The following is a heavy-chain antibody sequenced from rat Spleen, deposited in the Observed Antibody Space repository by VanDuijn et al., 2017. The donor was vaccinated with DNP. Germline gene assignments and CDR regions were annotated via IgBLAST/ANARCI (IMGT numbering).Heavy chain of an antibody. CDR2: IIYDDSRT. V-gene: IGHV5-7*01. CDR1: GFTFSDYN. D-gene: IGHD1-9*01. Sequence: EVQLVESGGGLVQPGRSLKLSCAASGFTFSDYNMAWVRQAPKKGLEWVANIIYDDSRTYYQDTVKGRFTLSRDNAKNTQYLQMDSLRSEDTATYYCARHTTGITLYAMDAWGQGTSVTVSS. J-gene: IGHJ4*01. CDR3: ARHTTGITLYAMDA.